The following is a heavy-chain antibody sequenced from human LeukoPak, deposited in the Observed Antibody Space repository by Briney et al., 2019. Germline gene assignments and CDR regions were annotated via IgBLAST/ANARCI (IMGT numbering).Heavy chain of an antibody. D-gene: IGHD6-13*01. J-gene: IGHJ4*02. CDR3: ASLGIAAAGKGIDY. CDR1: GGSISSYY. Sequence: SETLSLTCTVSGGSISSYYWSWIRQPPGKGLEWIGYIYYSGSTNYNPSLKSRVTISVDTSKNQFSLKLSSVTAANTAVYYCASLGIAAAGKGIDYWGQGTLVTVSS. CDR2: IYYSGST. V-gene: IGHV4-59*08.